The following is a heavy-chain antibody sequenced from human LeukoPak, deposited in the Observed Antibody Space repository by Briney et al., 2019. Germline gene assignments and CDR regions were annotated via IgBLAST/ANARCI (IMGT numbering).Heavy chain of an antibody. Sequence: GGSVRLSCAASGFTFSSSCMNWVRQAPGKGLEWVANINQDGSEKYYVDSVKGRFTISRDNAKNSLYLQMNSLRAEDTAVYYCARAGSLWFGESKFDYWGQGTLVTVSS. CDR3: ARAGSLWFGESKFDY. D-gene: IGHD3-10*01. J-gene: IGHJ4*02. V-gene: IGHV3-7*01. CDR2: INQDGSEK. CDR1: GFTFSSSC.